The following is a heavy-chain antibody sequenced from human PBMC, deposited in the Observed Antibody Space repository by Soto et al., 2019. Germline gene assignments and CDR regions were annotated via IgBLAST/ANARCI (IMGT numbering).Heavy chain of an antibody. CDR1: GLTFGNYG. CDR3: AQDYLVPAAPYLPCHYGMDV. D-gene: IGHD2-2*01. Sequence: SLSCDASGLTFGNYGLRWVRQARGKGQDRVAIKSHDRSNKYYPDSMKGRFTISRDNSMHTLYLQMNSQRAEDTALYYCAQDYLVPAAPYLPCHYGMDVWGPGTTVTVSS. CDR2: KSHDRSNK. J-gene: IGHJ6*02. V-gene: IGHV3-30*18.